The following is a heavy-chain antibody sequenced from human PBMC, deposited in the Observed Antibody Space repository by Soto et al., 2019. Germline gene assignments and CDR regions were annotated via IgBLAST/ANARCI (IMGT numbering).Heavy chain of an antibody. D-gene: IGHD5-12*01. CDR2: ISYDGSNK. CDR1: GFTFSSYG. V-gene: IGHV3-30*18. CDR3: AKDPRATHLFDY. Sequence: GGSLRLSCAASGFTFSSYGMHWVRQAPGKGLEWVAVISYDGSNKYYADSVKGRFTISRDNSKNTLYLQMNSLRAEDTAVYYCAKDPRATHLFDYWGQGTLVTVSS. J-gene: IGHJ4*02.